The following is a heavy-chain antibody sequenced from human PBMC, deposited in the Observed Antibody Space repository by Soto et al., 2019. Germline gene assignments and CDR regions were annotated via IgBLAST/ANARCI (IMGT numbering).Heavy chain of an antibody. CDR3: ARTYCSSARCYSDY. CDR1: GYTFTSHG. V-gene: IGHV1-18*04. Sequence: QVQLVQSGAEVKKPGASVKVSCKTSGYTFTSHGISWVRQAPGQXLEWMGWISAYNGNTNYAQKLQGRVTMTTDTPTSTAYMELRSLRSDDTAVYYCARTYCSSARCYSDYWGQGTLVTVSS. CDR2: ISAYNGNT. D-gene: IGHD2-2*01. J-gene: IGHJ4*02.